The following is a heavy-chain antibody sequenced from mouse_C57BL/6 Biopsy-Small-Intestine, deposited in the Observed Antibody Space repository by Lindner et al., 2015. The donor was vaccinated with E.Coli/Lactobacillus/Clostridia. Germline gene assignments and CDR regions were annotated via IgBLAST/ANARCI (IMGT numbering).Heavy chain of an antibody. CDR1: GFTFSSYG. J-gene: IGHJ1*03. CDR3: AQEEPIYYDDFDV. V-gene: IGHV5-6*01. D-gene: IGHD2-4*01. Sequence: VQLQESGGDLVKPGGSLKLSCAASGFTFSSYGMSWVRQTPDKRLEWVATISSGGSYTYYPDSVKGRFTISRDNAKNTLYLQMSSLKSEDTAMYYCAQEEPIYYDDFDVWGTGTTVTVSS. CDR2: ISSGGSYT.